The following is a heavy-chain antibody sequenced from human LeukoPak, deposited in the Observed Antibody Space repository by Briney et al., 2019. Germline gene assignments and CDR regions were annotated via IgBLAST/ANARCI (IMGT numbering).Heavy chain of an antibody. J-gene: IGHJ4*02. V-gene: IGHV1-8*01. CDR2: MNSNNGNT. CDR3: ARGVATNF. CDR1: GYTFSSYD. D-gene: IGHD4-11*01. Sequence: GASVKVSCKASGYTFSSYDINWVRQATGQGLEWMGWMNSNNGNTFYAQKFQGRVTMTRNTSISTAYMELSSLRSEDTAVYYCARGVATNFWGQGTLVTVSS.